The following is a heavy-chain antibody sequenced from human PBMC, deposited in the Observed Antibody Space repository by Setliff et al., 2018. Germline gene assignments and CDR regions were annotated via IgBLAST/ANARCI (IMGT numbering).Heavy chain of an antibody. V-gene: IGHV1-2*02. D-gene: IGHD1-1*01. CDR2: INPNSGGT. Sequence: ASVKVSCKPSGYSFTDYYIHWVRQAPGQGLEWMGWINPNSGGTTYAQTFQGRVAMTKDSSIRTAYMELTAADTAIYYCAREHTRPDRIATSGTTFDPWGQGRLVTVSS. CDR1: GYSFTDYY. CDR3: AREHTRPDRIATSGTTFDP. J-gene: IGHJ5*02.